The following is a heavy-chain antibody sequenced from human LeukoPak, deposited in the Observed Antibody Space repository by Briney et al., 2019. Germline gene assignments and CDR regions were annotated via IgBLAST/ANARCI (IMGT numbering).Heavy chain of an antibody. D-gene: IGHD3-3*01. Sequence: GGSLRLSCAASGFSFSTYGMHWVRRAPGKGLEWVAFTQYDGKNNYYTDSVKGRFSISRDNSKNTLYLQMNSLRTEDTAVYYCAKDKGLGSYYHYFDYWGQGTLVTVS. CDR2: TQYDGKNN. CDR3: AKDKGLGSYYHYFDY. J-gene: IGHJ4*02. CDR1: GFSFSTYG. V-gene: IGHV3-30*02.